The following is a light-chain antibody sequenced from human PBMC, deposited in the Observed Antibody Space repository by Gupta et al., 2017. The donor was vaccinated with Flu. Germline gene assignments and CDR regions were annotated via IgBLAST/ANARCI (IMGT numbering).Light chain of an antibody. Sequence: IVLTQSPDFQSVTPKEKVTITCRASQSIGSSLHWYQQKPDQNSPKLLIKYASQSFSGVPARFSGSGSGTDFTLTINSLEAEDSAAYYCHQSSSLPQPFGQGTKVEIK. CDR3: HQSSSLPQP. V-gene: IGKV6-21*01. CDR2: YAS. J-gene: IGKJ1*01. CDR1: QSIGSS.